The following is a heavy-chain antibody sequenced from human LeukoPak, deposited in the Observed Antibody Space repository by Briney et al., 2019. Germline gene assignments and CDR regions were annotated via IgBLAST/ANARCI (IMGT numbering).Heavy chain of an antibody. Sequence: ASVKVSCKASGYTFTSYGISWVRQAPGQGLEWMGWISAYNGNTNYAQKLQGRVTMTTDTSTSTAYMELRSLRSDDTAVYYCARGAPRYCSSTSCYESHFDHWGQGTLVTVSS. J-gene: IGHJ4*02. CDR3: ARGAPRYCSSTSCYESHFDH. V-gene: IGHV1-18*01. CDR2: ISAYNGNT. CDR1: GYTFTSYG. D-gene: IGHD2-2*01.